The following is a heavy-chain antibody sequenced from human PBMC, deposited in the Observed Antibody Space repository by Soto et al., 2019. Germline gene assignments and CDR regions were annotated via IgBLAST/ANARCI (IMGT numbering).Heavy chain of an antibody. J-gene: IGHJ6*02. CDR2: ISAYNGNT. V-gene: IGHV1-18*01. D-gene: IGHD3-9*01. Sequence: ASVKVSCKASGYTFTSYGISWVRQAPGKGLEWMGWISAYNGNTNYAQKLQGRGTMTTDTSTSTAYMERRSLRSDDTALYYCARDLYDILTGYGMDVWAQGTTVTV. CDR1: GYTFTSYG. CDR3: ARDLYDILTGYGMDV.